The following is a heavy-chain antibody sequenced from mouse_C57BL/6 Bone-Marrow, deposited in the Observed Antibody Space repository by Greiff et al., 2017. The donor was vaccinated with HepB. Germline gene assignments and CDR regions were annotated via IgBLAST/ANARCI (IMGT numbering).Heavy chain of an antibody. Sequence: VQLQQSGAELVRPGASVKLSCTASGFNIKDDYMHWVKQRPEQGLEWIGWIDPENGDTEYASKFQGKATITADTSSNTAYLQLSSLTSEDTAVYYGTTGSNFYYAMDYWGQGTSVTVSS. CDR2: IDPENGDT. V-gene: IGHV14-4*01. J-gene: IGHJ4*01. CDR3: TTGSNFYYAMDY. D-gene: IGHD2-5*01. CDR1: GFNIKDDY.